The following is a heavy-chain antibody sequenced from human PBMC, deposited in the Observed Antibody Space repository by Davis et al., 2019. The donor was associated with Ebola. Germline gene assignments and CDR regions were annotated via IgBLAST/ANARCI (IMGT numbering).Heavy chain of an antibody. CDR1: GGSISSGDYY. CDR3: ARGRARCDY. Sequence: SETLSLTCTVSGGSISSGDYYWSWIRQPPGKGLEWIGYIYYNGGTYYNPSLKSRVTISVDTSKNQFSLKLSSVTAADTAVYYCARGRARCDYWGQGTLVTVSS. CDR2: IYYNGGT. J-gene: IGHJ4*02. D-gene: IGHD3-10*01. V-gene: IGHV4-30-4*01.